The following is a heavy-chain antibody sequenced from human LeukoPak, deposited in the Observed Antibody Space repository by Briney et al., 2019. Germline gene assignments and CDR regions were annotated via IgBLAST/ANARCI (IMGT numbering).Heavy chain of an antibody. CDR1: GFTFSSYS. CDR3: ARDRDSSGWYVVY. J-gene: IGHJ4*02. V-gene: IGHV3-48*01. CDR2: ISSSSSTI. Sequence: GGSLRLSCAASGFTFSSYSMNWVRQAPGKGLEWVSYISSSSSTIYYADSVKGRFTISRDNAKNSLYLQMNSLRAEDTAVYYCARDRDSSGWYVVYWGQGTLVTVSS. D-gene: IGHD6-19*01.